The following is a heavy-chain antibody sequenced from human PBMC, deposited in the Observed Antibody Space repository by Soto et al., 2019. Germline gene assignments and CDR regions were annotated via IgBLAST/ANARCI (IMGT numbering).Heavy chain of an antibody. Sequence: PGGSLRLSCSGSGFTFADNAVSWVRQAPGKGLEWVGFIRSKTYGGATDYAASVKGRFTFSRDDSKSIAYLQMNGLKTEDTAVYYCTRAGIDRTGTTHYYYGMDVWGQGTTVTVSS. CDR2: IRSKTYGGAT. CDR1: GFTFADNA. V-gene: IGHV3-49*04. J-gene: IGHJ6*02. D-gene: IGHD1-1*01. CDR3: TRAGIDRTGTTHYYYGMDV.